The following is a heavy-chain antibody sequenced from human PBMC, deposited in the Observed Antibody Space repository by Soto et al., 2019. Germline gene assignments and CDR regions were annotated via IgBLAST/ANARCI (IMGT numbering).Heavy chain of an antibody. D-gene: IGHD4-17*01. J-gene: IGHJ4*02. CDR3: ATRAIRGTPTVTLVLDY. V-gene: IGHV1-24*01. CDR2: FDPEDGET. CDR1: GYTLTELS. Sequence: ASVKVSFKVSGYTLTELSMHWLRQAPGKGLEWMGGFDPEDGETIYAQKFQGRVTMTEDTSTDTAYMELSSLRSEDTAVYYCATRAIRGTPTVTLVLDYWGQGTLVTVSS.